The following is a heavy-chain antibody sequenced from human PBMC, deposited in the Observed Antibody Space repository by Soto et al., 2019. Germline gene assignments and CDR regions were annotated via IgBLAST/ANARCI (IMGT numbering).Heavy chain of an antibody. CDR2: IIPIFGTA. Sequence: QVQLVQSGAEVKKPGSSVTVSCKASGGTFRSYTISWVRQATGQGLEWMGGIIPIFGTANYAQKFQGRVTITADESTRAAYMELSSMRSADTAVDYCARGNHRWLQLWYFDLCGHCTLVTVSS. V-gene: IGHV1-69*12. D-gene: IGHD5-12*01. CDR3: ARGNHRWLQLWYFDL. J-gene: IGHJ2*01. CDR1: GGTFRSYT.